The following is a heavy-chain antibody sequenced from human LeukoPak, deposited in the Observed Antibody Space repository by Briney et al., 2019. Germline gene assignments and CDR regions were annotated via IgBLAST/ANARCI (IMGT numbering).Heavy chain of an antibody. CDR1: GGSISSSSYY. CDR2: IYYSGST. J-gene: IGHJ6*02. V-gene: IGHV4-39*01. Sequence: SGTLSLTCTVSGGSISSSSYYWGWIRQPPGKGLEWIGSIYYSGSTYYNPSLKSRVTISVDTSKNQFSLKLSSVTAADTAVYYCARKAFYSSGRPHNYYYGMDVWGQGTTVTVSS. D-gene: IGHD6-19*01. CDR3: ARKAFYSSGRPHNYYYGMDV.